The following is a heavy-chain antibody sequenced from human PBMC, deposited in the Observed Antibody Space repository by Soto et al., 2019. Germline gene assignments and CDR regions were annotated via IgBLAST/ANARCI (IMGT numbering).Heavy chain of an antibody. CDR3: ARDFTGYSST. Sequence: PSETLSLTCTVSGGSISSYYWSWIRQPPGKGLEWIGYIYYSGSTNYNPSLKSRVTISVDTSKNQFSLKLSSVTAADTAVYYWARDFTGYSSTWGQGTLVTVSS. CDR2: IYYSGST. V-gene: IGHV4-59*01. J-gene: IGHJ4*02. CDR1: GGSISSYY. D-gene: IGHD6-13*01.